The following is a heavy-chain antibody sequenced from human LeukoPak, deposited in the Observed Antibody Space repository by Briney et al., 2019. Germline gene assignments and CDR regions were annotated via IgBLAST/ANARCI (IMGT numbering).Heavy chain of an antibody. CDR2: IIPIFGTA. D-gene: IGHD2-2*01. Sequence: ASVKVSCKASGGTFSSYAISWVRQAPGQGLEWMGGIIPIFGTANYAQKFQGRVTITADESTSTAYMELSSLRSEDTAVYYCALGTGWRNFDYWGQGTLVTVSS. CDR1: GGTFSSYA. CDR3: ALGTGWRNFDY. J-gene: IGHJ4*02. V-gene: IGHV1-69*13.